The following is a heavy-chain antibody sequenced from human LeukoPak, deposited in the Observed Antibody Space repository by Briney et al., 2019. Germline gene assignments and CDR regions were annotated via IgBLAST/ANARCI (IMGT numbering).Heavy chain of an antibody. CDR3: ARSPDYDYVWGSYRPYFDY. D-gene: IGHD3-16*02. Sequence: ASVKVSCKASGYTFTGYYMHWVRQAPGQGLEWMGWINPNSGGTNYAQKFQGRVTMTRDTSISSAYMELSRLRSDDTAVYYCARSPDYDYVWGSYRPYFDYWGQGTLVTVSS. CDR2: INPNSGGT. CDR1: GYTFTGYY. V-gene: IGHV1-2*02. J-gene: IGHJ4*02.